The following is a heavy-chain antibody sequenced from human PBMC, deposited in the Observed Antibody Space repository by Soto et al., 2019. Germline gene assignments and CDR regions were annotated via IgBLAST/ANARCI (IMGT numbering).Heavy chain of an antibody. D-gene: IGHD2-2*03. CDR2: IDPSDSYT. CDR1: GYSFTSYW. J-gene: IGHJ3*02. Sequence: PGESLKISCKGSGYSFTSYWISWVRQMPGKGLEWMGRIDPSDSYTNYSPSFQGHVTISADKSISTAYLQWSSLKASDTAMYYCARIGYCSSTSCPNDAFDIWGQGTMVTVSS. V-gene: IGHV5-10-1*01. CDR3: ARIGYCSSTSCPNDAFDI.